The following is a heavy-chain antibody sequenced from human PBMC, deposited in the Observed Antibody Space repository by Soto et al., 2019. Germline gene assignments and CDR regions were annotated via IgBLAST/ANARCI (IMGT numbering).Heavy chain of an antibody. V-gene: IGHV3-33*01. D-gene: IGHD4-17*01. J-gene: IGHJ4*02. CDR1: GFTFSRYG. CDR3: SISAQWTTYFDY. Sequence: QVQLVESGGGVVQPGRSLRLSCAASGFTFSRYGMHWVRQAPGKGLEWVAVIWYDGSNKYYADSVKGRFTISRDNSKNTMYLQMNILRAEDTAVYYCSISAQWTTYFDYWGQGTLVTVSS. CDR2: IWYDGSNK.